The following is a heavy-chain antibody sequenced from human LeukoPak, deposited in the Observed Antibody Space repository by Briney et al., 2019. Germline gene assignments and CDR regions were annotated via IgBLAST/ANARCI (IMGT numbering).Heavy chain of an antibody. Sequence: PGGSLRLSCAASGFTFSSYSMNWVRQAPGKGLEWVSSISSSSSYIYYADSVKGRFTISRDNAKNPLYLQMNSLRAEDTAVYYCARSSASGYLSLGWFDPWGQGTLVTVSS. CDR3: ARSSASGYLSLGWFDP. CDR2: ISSSSSYI. D-gene: IGHD3-22*01. J-gene: IGHJ5*02. V-gene: IGHV3-21*01. CDR1: GFTFSSYS.